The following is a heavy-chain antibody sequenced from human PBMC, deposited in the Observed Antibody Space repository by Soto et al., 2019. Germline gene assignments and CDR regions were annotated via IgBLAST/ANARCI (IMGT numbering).Heavy chain of an antibody. Sequence: QLQLQESGPGLVKPSETLSLTCTVSGGSISSSSYYWGWIRQPPGKGLEWIGSIYYSGSTYYNPSLKSRVTIAVDTSKNQFSLKLSSVTAADTAVYYCARRITGTHSPWFDPWGQGTLVTVSS. V-gene: IGHV4-39*01. J-gene: IGHJ5*02. D-gene: IGHD1-20*01. CDR3: ARRITGTHSPWFDP. CDR1: GGSISSSSYY. CDR2: IYYSGST.